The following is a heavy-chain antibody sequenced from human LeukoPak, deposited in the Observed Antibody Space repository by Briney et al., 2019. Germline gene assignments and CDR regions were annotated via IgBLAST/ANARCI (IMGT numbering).Heavy chain of an antibody. V-gene: IGHV1-18*01. D-gene: IGHD6-13*01. Sequence: ASVKVSCKASGYTFTSYGISWVRQAPGQGLEWMGWICAYNGNTNYAQKLQGRVTMTTDTSTSTAYMELRSLRSDDTAVYYCARSSSSWYGYYYHYMDVWGKGTTVTVSS. J-gene: IGHJ6*03. CDR3: ARSSSSWYGYYYHYMDV. CDR2: ICAYNGNT. CDR1: GYTFTSYG.